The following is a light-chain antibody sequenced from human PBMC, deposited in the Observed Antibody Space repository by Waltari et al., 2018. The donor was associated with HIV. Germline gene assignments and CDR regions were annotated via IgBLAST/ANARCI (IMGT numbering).Light chain of an antibody. CDR2: LGS. CDR3: MEALQTPFT. CDR1: QSLLYSNGKNY. J-gene: IGKJ2*01. V-gene: IGKV2-28*01. Sequence: IVLTQSPLSLPVTPGEPASISCRSTQSLLYSNGKNYLDWYLQKPGQSPQLLIYLGSNRASGVPDRFSGSGSGTDFTLKISRVEAEDVGVYYCMEALQTPFTFGQGTKLEI.